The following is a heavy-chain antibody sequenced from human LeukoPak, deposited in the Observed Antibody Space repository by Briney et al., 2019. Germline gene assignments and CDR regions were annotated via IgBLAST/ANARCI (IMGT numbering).Heavy chain of an antibody. D-gene: IGHD4-11*01. J-gene: IGHJ4*02. CDR3: ASRYSTH. V-gene: IGHV3-48*02. Sequence: GGSLRLSCAASGFTFSNYWMHWVRQAPGKGLEWVSYISSSSSTIYYADSVKGRFTISRDNAKNSLYLQMNSLRDEDTAVYYCASRYSTHWGQGTLVTVSS. CDR1: GFTFSNYW. CDR2: ISSSSSTI.